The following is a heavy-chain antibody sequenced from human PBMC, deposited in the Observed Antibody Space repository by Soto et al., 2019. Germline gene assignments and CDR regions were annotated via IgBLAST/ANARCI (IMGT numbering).Heavy chain of an antibody. CDR1: GGTFSSYA. CDR2: IIPISGTA. D-gene: IGHD2-2*01. J-gene: IGHJ6*02. CDR3: ARSQGSSTSLEIYYYYYYGMDV. V-gene: IGHV1-69*01. Sequence: QVQLVQSGAEVKKPGSSVKVSCKASGGTFSSYAISWVRQAPGQGLEWMGGIIPISGTANYAQKFQGRVTITADESTSPAYMELSSLRPEDTAVYYCARSQGSSTSLEIYYYYYYGMDVWGQGTTVTVSS.